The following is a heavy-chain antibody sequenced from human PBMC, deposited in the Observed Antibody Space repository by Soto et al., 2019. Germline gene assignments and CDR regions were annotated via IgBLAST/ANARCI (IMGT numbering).Heavy chain of an antibody. D-gene: IGHD5-12*01. J-gene: IGHJ3*02. CDR1: GGTFSSYA. CDR2: IIPIFGTA. V-gene: IGHV1-69*13. Sequence: SVKVSCKASGGTFSSYAISWVRQAPGQGLEWMGGIIPIFGTANYAQKFQGRVTITADESTRTAYMELSSLRSEDTAVYYCARGGDGGYEGAFDIWGQGTMVTVSS. CDR3: ARGGDGGYEGAFDI.